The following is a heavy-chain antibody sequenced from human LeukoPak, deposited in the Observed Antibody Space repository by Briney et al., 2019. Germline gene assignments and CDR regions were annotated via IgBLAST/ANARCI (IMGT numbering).Heavy chain of an antibody. J-gene: IGHJ4*02. CDR3: ARSSRVDCGGDCYFSDY. Sequence: ASVKVSCKASGYTFNTYDINWVRQASGQGLEWMGWMNPNSGNTGYAQKFQGRVTMTWNASTTTAYMELTSLRSEDTAVYYCARSSRVDCGGDCYFSDYWGQGTLVTVSS. V-gene: IGHV1-8*01. D-gene: IGHD2-21*02. CDR1: GYTFNTYD. CDR2: MNPNSGNT.